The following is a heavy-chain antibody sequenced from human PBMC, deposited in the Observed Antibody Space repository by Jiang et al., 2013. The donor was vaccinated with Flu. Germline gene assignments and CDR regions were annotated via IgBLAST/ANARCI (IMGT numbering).Heavy chain of an antibody. D-gene: IGHD3-10*01. J-gene: IGHJ1*01. Sequence: PGLVKPSQTLSLTCTVSGASINTINYFYNWIRQPPGKGLEWIGYIDYTGSTYYNPSLKSRVTISLGTSKNQFSLNLDSVTAADTAVYYCARSRNPYYYNEHVWGPGTLVAVSA. CDR1: GASINTINYF. CDR3: ARSRNPYYYNEHV. V-gene: IGHV4-30-4*01. CDR2: IDYTGST.